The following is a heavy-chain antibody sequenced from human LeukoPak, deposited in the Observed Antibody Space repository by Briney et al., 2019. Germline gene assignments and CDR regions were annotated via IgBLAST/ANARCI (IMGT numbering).Heavy chain of an antibody. CDR2: INHSGST. J-gene: IGHJ4*02. Sequence: SETLSLTCAVYGGSFSGYYWSWIRQPPGKGLEWIGEINHSGSTNYNPSLTSRVTISVDTSKNQFSLKLSSVTAADTAVYYCARGPLRAIFGVVLDYWGQGTLVTVSS. CDR1: GGSFSGYY. D-gene: IGHD3-3*01. CDR3: ARGPLRAIFGVVLDY. V-gene: IGHV4-34*01.